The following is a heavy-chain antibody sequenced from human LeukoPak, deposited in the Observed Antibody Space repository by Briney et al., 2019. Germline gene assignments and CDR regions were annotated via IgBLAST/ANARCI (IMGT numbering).Heavy chain of an antibody. CDR1: GFTFSSYP. J-gene: IGHJ6*03. V-gene: IGHV3-30*04. D-gene: IGHD6-25*01. Sequence: GGSLRFSCAASGFTFSSYPLHWVRQAPGKGLEWVALISSDGSEKYYGESVKGRITISRDNSQNTLFLQMNRLRPEDTAVYFCARQGGSVRYHYNYMDLWGRGTTVVVSS. CDR3: ARQGGSVRYHYNYMDL. CDR2: ISSDGSEK.